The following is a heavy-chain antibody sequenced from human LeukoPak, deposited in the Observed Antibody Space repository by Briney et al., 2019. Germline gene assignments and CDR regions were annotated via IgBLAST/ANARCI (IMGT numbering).Heavy chain of an antibody. CDR2: ISYDGSNK. Sequence: GGSLRLSCAASGFTFSTHGMHWVRQAPGKGLEWVAVISYDGSNKYYADSVKGRFTISRDNSKNTLYPQMNSLRAEDTAVYYCAKDWGNWGYGYYFDHWGQGTLVTVSS. D-gene: IGHD7-27*01. V-gene: IGHV3-30*18. CDR3: AKDWGNWGYGYYFDH. CDR1: GFTFSTHG. J-gene: IGHJ4*02.